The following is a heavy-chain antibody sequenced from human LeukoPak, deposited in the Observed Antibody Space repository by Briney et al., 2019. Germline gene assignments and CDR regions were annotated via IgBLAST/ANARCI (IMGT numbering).Heavy chain of an antibody. CDR2: IYSGGKV. CDR3: ARGISSSWYKGPFDY. J-gene: IGHJ4*02. D-gene: IGHD6-13*01. V-gene: IGHV3-53*05. Sequence: GGSLRLSCAASGFSVSRTYMSWVRQAPGKGLEWVSVIYSGGKVYYIDSVKGRFTISRDNSKNTLYLQMNSLRAEDTAVYYCARGISSSWYKGPFDYWGQGTLVTVSS. CDR1: GFSVSRTY.